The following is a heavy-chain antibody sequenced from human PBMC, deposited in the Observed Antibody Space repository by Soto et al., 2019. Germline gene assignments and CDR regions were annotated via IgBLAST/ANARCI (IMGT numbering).Heavy chain of an antibody. D-gene: IGHD3-22*01. J-gene: IGHJ4*02. CDR1: GGTFSSYA. CDR2: IIPIFGTA. CDR3: ARMDYYDSSGYYFDY. V-gene: IGHV1-69*06. Sequence: ASVKVSCKASGGTFSSYAISWVRQAPGQGLEWMGGIIPIFGTANYAQKFQGRVTITADKSTSTAYMELSSLRSEDTAAYYCARMDYYDSSGYYFDYWGQGTLVTVSS.